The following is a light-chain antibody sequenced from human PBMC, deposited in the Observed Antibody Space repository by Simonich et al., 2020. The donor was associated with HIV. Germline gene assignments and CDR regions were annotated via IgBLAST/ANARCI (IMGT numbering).Light chain of an antibody. CDR2: LGS. V-gene: IGKV2-28*01. CDR1: QSLLPSHGYNY. CDR3: MQALQTPLFT. J-gene: IGKJ3*01. Sequence: DIVMTQSPLSLPVTPVEPASISCRSSQSLLPSHGYNYLDCYLQKPGQSPQLQIYLGSNRASGVPDSFSGSVSGTDFTLKISRVEAEDVGFYYCMQALQTPLFTFGPGTKVDIK.